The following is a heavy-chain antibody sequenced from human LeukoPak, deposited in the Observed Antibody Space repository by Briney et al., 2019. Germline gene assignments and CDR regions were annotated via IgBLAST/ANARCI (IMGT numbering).Heavy chain of an antibody. CDR3: AKWGSWSGYSWGMDV. V-gene: IGHV3-23*01. CDR1: GFNFRYYT. J-gene: IGHJ6*02. CDR2: ISGTGATT. Sequence: QPGGSLRLSCATSGFNFRYYTLSWVRQAPGKGLEWVASISGTGATTFYADSVKGRFTISRDNTKNTLYLQMNSLRAEDTAVYYCAKWGSWSGYSWGMDVWGQGTTVTVSS. D-gene: IGHD3-3*01.